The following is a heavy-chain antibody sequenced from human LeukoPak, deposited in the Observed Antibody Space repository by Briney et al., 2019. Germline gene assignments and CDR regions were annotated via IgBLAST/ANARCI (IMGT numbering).Heavy chain of an antibody. J-gene: IGHJ4*02. V-gene: IGHV3-23*01. CDR3: AKWGDYDVLTGYYVSDY. CDR1: GFPFINYA. Sequence: GASLGLSWAASGFPFINYAMSWVRPAPGKGLEWVSAITGGGSCIYYADSMKSRFTISRDNSKNTLYLQITSLRAEDTAVYYCAKWGDYDVLTGYYVSDYWGQGTLVTVPS. CDR2: ITGGGSCI. D-gene: IGHD3-9*01.